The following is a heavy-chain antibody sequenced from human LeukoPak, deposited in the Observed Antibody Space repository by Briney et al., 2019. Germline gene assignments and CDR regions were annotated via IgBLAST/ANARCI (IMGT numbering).Heavy chain of an antibody. Sequence: LAGGSLRLSCAASGFTFSSYGMHWVRQAPGKGLEWVALGSFDGSNQYYADSVKGRFTISRDNSKNTLYLQMNSLRAEDTAVYYCAKPPEVGATVGYFDYWGQGTLVTVSS. D-gene: IGHD1-26*01. CDR1: GFTFSSYG. CDR3: AKPPEVGATVGYFDY. J-gene: IGHJ4*02. CDR2: GSFDGSNQ. V-gene: IGHV3-30*18.